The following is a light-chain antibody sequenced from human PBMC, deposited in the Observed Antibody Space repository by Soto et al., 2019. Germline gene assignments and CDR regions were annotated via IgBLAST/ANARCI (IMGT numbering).Light chain of an antibody. V-gene: IGLV2-8*01. Sequence: QSVLTQPPSAPGSPGQSVTISCTGTSSDVGGYNYVSWYQQHPGKAPKLMIYEVSKRPSGVPDRFSGSKSGNTAFLTVSGLQAEDEADYYCSSYAGSNNFDVFGTGTKVTVL. J-gene: IGLJ1*01. CDR2: EVS. CDR1: SSDVGGYNY. CDR3: SSYAGSNNFDV.